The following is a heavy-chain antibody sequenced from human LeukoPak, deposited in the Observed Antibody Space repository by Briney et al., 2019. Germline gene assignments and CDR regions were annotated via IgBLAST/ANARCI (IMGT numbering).Heavy chain of an antibody. J-gene: IGHJ4*02. D-gene: IGHD1-7*01. V-gene: IGHV1-2*02. CDR2: INPNSGDT. Sequence: ASVKVSCKASGYTFTGYYIHWVRQAPGQGLEWMGWINPNSGDTNDAQKFQGRVTMTRDTSISTAYMELSRLRSDDTAVYYCLLSELRPYWGQGTLVTVSS. CDR1: GYTFTGYY. CDR3: LLSELRPY.